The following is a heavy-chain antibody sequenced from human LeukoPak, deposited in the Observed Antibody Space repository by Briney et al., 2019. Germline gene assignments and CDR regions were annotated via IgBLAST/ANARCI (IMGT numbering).Heavy chain of an antibody. CDR3: AREIYYYDSSGSDY. J-gene: IGHJ4*02. CDR2: IYTSGST. Sequence: PSETLSLTCTVSGGSISSGSYYWRWIRQPAGKGLEWIGRIYTSGSTNYNPSLKSRITISVDTSKNQFSLKLSSVTAADTAVYYCAREIYYYDSSGSDYWGQGTLVTVSS. CDR1: GGSISSGSYY. V-gene: IGHV4-61*02. D-gene: IGHD3-22*01.